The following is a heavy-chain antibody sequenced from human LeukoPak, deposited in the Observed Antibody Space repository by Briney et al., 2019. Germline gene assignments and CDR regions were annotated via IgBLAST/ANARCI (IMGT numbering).Heavy chain of an antibody. D-gene: IGHD5-18*01. Sequence: GGSLRLSCAASGFTFSSYAMSWVRQAPGKGLEWVAVIWYDGSNKYYADSVKGRFTISRDNSKNTLYLQMNSLRAEDTAVYYCARAHADTAMAPVNYYYGMGVWGQGTTVTVSS. CDR2: IWYDGSNK. V-gene: IGHV3-33*08. J-gene: IGHJ6*02. CDR1: GFTFSSYA. CDR3: ARAHADTAMAPVNYYYGMGV.